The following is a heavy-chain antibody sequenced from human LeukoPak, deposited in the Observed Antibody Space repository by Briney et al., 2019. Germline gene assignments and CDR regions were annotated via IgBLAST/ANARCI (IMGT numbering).Heavy chain of an antibody. V-gene: IGHV5-51*01. CDR2: IYPGDSDT. Sequence: GESLQISCKGSGSSFTSYWIGWVRQLPGKGLEWMGIIYPGDSDTRYSPSIQGQVTISADKSISTAYLQWSSLKASDTAMYYCARLCSSGWYFDYWGQGTLVTVSS. CDR1: GSSFTSYW. CDR3: ARLCSSGWYFDY. J-gene: IGHJ4*02. D-gene: IGHD6-19*01.